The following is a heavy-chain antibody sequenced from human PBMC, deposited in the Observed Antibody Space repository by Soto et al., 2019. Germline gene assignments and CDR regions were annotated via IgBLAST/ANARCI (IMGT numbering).Heavy chain of an antibody. J-gene: IGHJ4*02. D-gene: IGHD3-22*01. CDR1: GFTFSSYA. CDR3: AKGPYYDSSGYKPYYFDY. V-gene: IGHV3-23*01. Sequence: GGSLRLSCAASGFTFSSYAMSWVRQAPGKGLEWVSAISGCGGSTYYADSVKGRFTISRDNSKNTLYLQMNSLRAEDTAVYYCAKGPYYDSSGYKPYYFDYWGQGTLVTVSS. CDR2: ISGCGGST.